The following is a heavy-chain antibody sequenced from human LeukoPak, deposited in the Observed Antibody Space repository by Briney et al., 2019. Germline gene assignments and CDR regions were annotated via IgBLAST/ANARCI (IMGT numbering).Heavy chain of an antibody. D-gene: IGHD4-11*01. Sequence: GGSLRLSCAASGFTFSTYWMHWVRQAPGKGLDWVAIISDDGGRKFYADSVKGRFTISRDNSKNTLYLQMNSLRAEDAAVYYCARGIYSNGNMNDYWGQGALVTVSS. J-gene: IGHJ4*02. V-gene: IGHV3-30*03. CDR2: ISDDGGRK. CDR1: GFTFSTYW. CDR3: ARGIYSNGNMNDY.